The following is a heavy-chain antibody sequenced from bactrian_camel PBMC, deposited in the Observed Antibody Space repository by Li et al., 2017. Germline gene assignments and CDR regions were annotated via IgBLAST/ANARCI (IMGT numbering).Heavy chain of an antibody. V-gene: IGHV3S1*01. D-gene: IGHD5*01. CDR1: GFTFSSYS. CDR2: IYTGRRST. Sequence: HVQLVESGGGLVQPGGSLRLSCAASGFTFSSYSMYWVRQAPGKEREAVAGIYTGRRSTHYHTSVKGRFTISMNDAENTLYLQMDSLTPEDTAMYYCAASLGKTYCHAAFFLTRSRPNFGRMGQGTQVTVS. J-gene: IGHJ4*01.